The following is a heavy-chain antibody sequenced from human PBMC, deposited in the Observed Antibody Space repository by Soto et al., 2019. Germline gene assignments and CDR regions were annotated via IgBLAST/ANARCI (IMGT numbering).Heavy chain of an antibody. V-gene: IGHV1-18*01. D-gene: IGHD2-15*01. Sequence: QVQLVQSGAEVKKPGASVKVSCKASGYTFTSYGISWVRQAPGQGLEWMGWISAYNGNTNYAQKLQGRVTMTTDTSTSKAYMELRSLRSDDTAVYYCARDKGGIVVVVAAKYYGMDVWGQGTTVTVSS. CDR1: GYTFTSYG. CDR3: ARDKGGIVVVVAAKYYGMDV. CDR2: ISAYNGNT. J-gene: IGHJ6*02.